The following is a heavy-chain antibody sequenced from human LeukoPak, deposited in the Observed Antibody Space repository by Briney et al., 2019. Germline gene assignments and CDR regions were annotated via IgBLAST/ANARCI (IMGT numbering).Heavy chain of an antibody. J-gene: IGHJ4*02. D-gene: IGHD3-22*01. CDR2: ISWNSGSI. V-gene: IGHV3-9*01. Sequence: PGRSLRLSCAASGFTFDDYAMHWVRQAPGKGLEWVSGISWNSGSIGYADSVKGRFTISRDNAKNSPYLQMNSVRAEDTALYYCAKDIQDYYDSSGHGGAFDYWGQGTLVTVSS. CDR1: GFTFDDYA. CDR3: AKDIQDYYDSSGHGGAFDY.